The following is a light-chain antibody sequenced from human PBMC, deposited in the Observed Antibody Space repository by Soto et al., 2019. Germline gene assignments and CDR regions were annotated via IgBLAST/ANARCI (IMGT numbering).Light chain of an antibody. Sequence: QSVLTQPASVSGSPGQSVTISCAGSRIDVVGSNILSWYQQHLGKAPQLMIYDVSSRPSGVSNRFSGSKSGNTASLTISGLQAEDEADYYCSSYTSSYTYVFGTGTKVTVL. V-gene: IGLV2-14*03. CDR3: SSYTSSYTYV. CDR2: DVS. J-gene: IGLJ1*01. CDR1: RIDVVGSNI.